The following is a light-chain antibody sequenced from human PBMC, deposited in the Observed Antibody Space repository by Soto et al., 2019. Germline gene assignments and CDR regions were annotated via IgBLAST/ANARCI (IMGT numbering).Light chain of an antibody. CDR3: QQRSNWPSWT. CDR1: QSVSNNY. CDR2: GAS. V-gene: IGKV3-11*01. Sequence: EIVLTQSPGTLSLSPGERATLSFRAIQSVSNNYLAWYQQKPGQAPRLLIYGASNRATGIPARFSGSGSGTDFTLTISSLEPEDFAVYYCQQRSNWPSWTFGQGTKVDVK. J-gene: IGKJ1*01.